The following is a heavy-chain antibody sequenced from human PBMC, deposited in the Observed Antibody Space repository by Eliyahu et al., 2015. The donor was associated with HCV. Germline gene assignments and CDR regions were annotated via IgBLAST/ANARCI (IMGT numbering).Heavy chain of an antibody. V-gene: IGHV1-3*01. CDR1: GYPFTSYA. D-gene: IGHD5-24*01. CDR3: ARDSSRWLQLPDDY. J-gene: IGHJ4*02. CDR2: INAGNGNT. Sequence: QVQLVQSGAEVKKPGASVXVSCKASGYPFTSYAMHWVRQAPGQRLEWMGWINAGNGNTKYSQKFQGRVTITRDTSASTAYMELSSLRSEDTAVYYCARDSSRWLQLPDDYWGQGTLVTVSS.